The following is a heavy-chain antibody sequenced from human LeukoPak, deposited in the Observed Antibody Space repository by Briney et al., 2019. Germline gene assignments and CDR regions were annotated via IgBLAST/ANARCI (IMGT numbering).Heavy chain of an antibody. CDR1: GFTFSSYS. CDR3: ARDSYDSSGRNWFDP. CDR2: ISSSSSYI. Sequence: GGSLRLSCAASGFTFSSYSMNWVRQAPGKGLEWVSSISSSSSYIYYADSVKGRFTISRDNAKNSLYLQMNSLRAEDTAVYYCARDSYDSSGRNWFDPWGQGTLVTVSS. D-gene: IGHD3-22*01. V-gene: IGHV3-21*01. J-gene: IGHJ5*02.